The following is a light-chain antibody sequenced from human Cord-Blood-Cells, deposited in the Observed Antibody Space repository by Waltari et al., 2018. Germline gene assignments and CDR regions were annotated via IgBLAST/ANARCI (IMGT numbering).Light chain of an antibody. CDR2: EVV. Sequence: QSALTQPPSASGSPGQSVTISCPGTSSDVGGYNYVSWYQQHPGKAPKLMFYEVVKRPARVPDRFSCSKSGHTASLTVSGLQAEDEADYSCSSYAGSNNFDVFGTGTKVTVL. J-gene: IGLJ1*01. CDR3: SSYAGSNNFDV. CDR1: SSDVGGYNY. V-gene: IGLV2-8*01.